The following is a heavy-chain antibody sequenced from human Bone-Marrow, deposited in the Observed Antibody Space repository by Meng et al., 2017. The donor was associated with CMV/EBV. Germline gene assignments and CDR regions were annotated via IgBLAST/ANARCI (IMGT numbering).Heavy chain of an antibody. CDR3: ARVPNWNRDAFDI. V-gene: IGHV3-30-3*01. J-gene: IGHJ3*02. CDR2: ISYDGSNK. CDR1: GFTFSSYA. Sequence: GESLKISCAASGFTFSSYAMHWVRQAPGKGLEWVAVISYDGSNKYYADSVKGRFTISRDNSKNTLYLQMNSLRAEDTAVYYCARVPNWNRDAFDIWGKGTMVTVSS. D-gene: IGHD1-1*01.